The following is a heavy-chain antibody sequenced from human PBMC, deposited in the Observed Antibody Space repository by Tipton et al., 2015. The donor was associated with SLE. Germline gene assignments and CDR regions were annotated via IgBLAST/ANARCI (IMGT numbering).Heavy chain of an antibody. V-gene: IGHV4-59*11. J-gene: IGHJ3*02. CDR1: GGSISSHY. Sequence: TLSLTCTVSGGSISSHYWSWIRQPPGKGLEWIGYIYYSGSTNYNPSLKSRVTISVDTSKNQFSLKLSSVTAADTAVYYCASRGYSYVHDALDIWGQGTMVTVSS. CDR2: IYYSGST. D-gene: IGHD5-18*01. CDR3: ASRGYSYVHDALDI.